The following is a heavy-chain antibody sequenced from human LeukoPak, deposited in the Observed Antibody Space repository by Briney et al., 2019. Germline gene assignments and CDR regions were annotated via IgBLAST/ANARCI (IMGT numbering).Heavy chain of an antibody. CDR1: GGSISSSSYY. CDR2: IYHSGST. D-gene: IGHD6-19*01. J-gene: IGHJ4*02. CDR3: ARVARTVAGSSIFDY. V-gene: IGHV4-61*05. Sequence: SETLSLTCTVSGGSISSSSYYWGWIRQPPGRGLEWIGEIYHSGSTNYNPSLKSRVTISVDKSKNQFSLKLTSVTAAETAVYYCARVARTVAGSSIFDYWGQGTLVTVSS.